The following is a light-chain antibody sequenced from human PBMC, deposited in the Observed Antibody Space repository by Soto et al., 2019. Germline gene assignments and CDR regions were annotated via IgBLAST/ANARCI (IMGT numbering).Light chain of an antibody. CDR2: DVS. CDR1: SSDVGGYNY. Sequence: QSALTQPASVSGSPGQSITISCTGTSSDVGGYNYVSWYQQHPGKAPKLMIYDVSNRPSGVSNRFSGSKSGNTASLTISGLQAEDEADYYCSPYTSSSTYVFGTGTKVTLL. V-gene: IGLV2-14*01. CDR3: SPYTSSSTYV. J-gene: IGLJ1*01.